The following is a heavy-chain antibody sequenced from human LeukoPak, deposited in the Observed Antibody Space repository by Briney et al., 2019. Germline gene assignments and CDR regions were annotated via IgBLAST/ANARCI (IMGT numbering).Heavy chain of an antibody. J-gene: IGHJ2*01. CDR3: TKEFCGSRAACAGGSYYDF. V-gene: IGHV3-13*01. CDR2: IGVTGDT. CDR1: GVTFSKDD. D-gene: IGHD2-15*01. Sequence: GGSLRLSCAASGVTFSKDDFHGGRAAPRKSLGWGAAIGVTGDTYYADSVKSRFPISREDAANSLYLQMRSLGAGDTALYYCTKEFCGSRAACAGGSYYDFWGRGALVTVSS.